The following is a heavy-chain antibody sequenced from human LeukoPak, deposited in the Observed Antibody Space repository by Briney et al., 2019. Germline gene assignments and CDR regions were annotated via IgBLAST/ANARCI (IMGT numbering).Heavy chain of an antibody. J-gene: IGHJ4*02. D-gene: IGHD3-10*01. CDR3: ATYTLYFGAPGTDY. Sequence: GGSLRLSCTVSGFTFSKYWMRWVRQAPGKGLEWVASIDKDGSEKRYVESVKGRFTISRDNARNSVYLQMTSLGAEDTAVYYCATYTLYFGAPGTDYWGQGTLVTVSS. V-gene: IGHV3-7*01. CDR1: GFTFSKYW. CDR2: IDKDGSEK.